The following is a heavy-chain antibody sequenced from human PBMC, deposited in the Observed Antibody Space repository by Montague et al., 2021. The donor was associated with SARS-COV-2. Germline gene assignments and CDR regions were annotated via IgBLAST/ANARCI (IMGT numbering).Heavy chain of an antibody. J-gene: IGHJ6*01. Sequence: SETLSLTCTVSGDAISGNTYKWGCIRQPPGKGLEFIASLSSSGSSHYNPSLQSRVTLSVDTSKNEISLKLTSVTAADTSVYYCARLTLSGWPSYYLYGLDVWGQGTMITVSS. CDR3: ARLTLSGWPSYYLYGLDV. CDR1: GDAISGNTYK. D-gene: IGHD6-19*01. CDR2: LSSSGSS. V-gene: IGHV4-39*01.